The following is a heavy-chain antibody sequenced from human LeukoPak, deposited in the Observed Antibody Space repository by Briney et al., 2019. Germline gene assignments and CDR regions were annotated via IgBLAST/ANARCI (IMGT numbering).Heavy chain of an antibody. V-gene: IGHV4-61*01. Sequence: SETLSLTCTVSGGSISSSSYYWSWIRQPPGRGLEWIGYIYYSGSTNYNPSLKSRVTISVDTSKNHFSLKLSSVTAADTAVYYCARWVGMPGLDYYGMDVWGQGTTVTVSS. CDR1: GGSISSSSYY. CDR2: IYYSGST. J-gene: IGHJ6*02. CDR3: ARWVGMPGLDYYGMDV. D-gene: IGHD6-19*01.